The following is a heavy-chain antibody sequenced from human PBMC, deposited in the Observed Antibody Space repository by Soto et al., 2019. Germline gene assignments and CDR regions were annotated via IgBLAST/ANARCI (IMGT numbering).Heavy chain of an antibody. J-gene: IGHJ6*03. CDR1: GFTFSSYW. D-gene: IGHD6-13*01. V-gene: IGHV3-74*01. Sequence: GGSLRLSCAASGFTFSSYWMHWVRQAPGKGLVWVSRINSDGSSTSYADSVKGRFTISRDNAKNTLYLQMNSLRAEDTAVYYCARDLRAAAGRNYYYYYYMDVWGKGTTVTVSS. CDR2: INSDGSST. CDR3: ARDLRAAAGRNYYYYYYMDV.